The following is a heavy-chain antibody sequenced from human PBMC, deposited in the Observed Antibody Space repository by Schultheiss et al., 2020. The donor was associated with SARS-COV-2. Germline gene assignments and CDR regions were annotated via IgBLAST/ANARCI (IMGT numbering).Heavy chain of an antibody. J-gene: IGHJ6*02. CDR3: ARVHYFDSSGYYRYYGMYI. CDR1: GFTFSSYA. V-gene: IGHV3-21*05. Sequence: GGSLRLSCAASGFTFSSYAMSWVRQAPGKGLEWVSYISTSGSDTYYADSVKGRFTISRDNAKNSLFLQMNSLRAEDTAVYYCARVHYFDSSGYYRYYGMYIWGQGTTVTVSS. CDR2: ISTSGSDT. D-gene: IGHD3-22*01.